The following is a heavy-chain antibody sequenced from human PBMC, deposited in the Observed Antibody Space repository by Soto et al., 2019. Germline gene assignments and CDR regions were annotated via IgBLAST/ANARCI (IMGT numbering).Heavy chain of an antibody. D-gene: IGHD5-18*01. CDR1: GYTFTSYG. CDR2: ISAYNGNT. Sequence: ASVKVSCKASGYTFTSYGISWVRQAPGQGLEWMGWISAYNGNTNYAQKLQGRVTMTTDTSTSTAYMELRSLRSDDTAVYYCARDVPYSYGSVYFDYWGQGTPVTVTS. V-gene: IGHV1-18*01. J-gene: IGHJ4*02. CDR3: ARDVPYSYGSVYFDY.